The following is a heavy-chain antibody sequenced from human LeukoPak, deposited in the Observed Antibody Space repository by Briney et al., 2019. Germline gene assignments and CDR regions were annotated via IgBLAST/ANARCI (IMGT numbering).Heavy chain of an antibody. J-gene: IGHJ4*02. V-gene: IGHV4-34*01. D-gene: IGHD2-21*02. Sequence: SETLSLTCAVYGGSFSGYYWSWIRQPPGKGLEWIGEINHSGSTNYNPSLKSRVTISVDTSKNQFSLKLTSVTAADTAVYYCARGWGPAYCGGDCHRHFDYWGQGTLVTVSS. CDR2: INHSGST. CDR3: ARGWGPAYCGGDCHRHFDY. CDR1: GGSFSGYY.